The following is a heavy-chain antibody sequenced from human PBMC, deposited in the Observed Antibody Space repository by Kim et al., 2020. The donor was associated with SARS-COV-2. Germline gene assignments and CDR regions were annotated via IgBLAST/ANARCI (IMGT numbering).Heavy chain of an antibody. J-gene: IGHJ4*02. CDR3: ARRGVPHGYYDILTGLDYFDY. Sequence: ASVKVSCKASGYTFTSYAMHWVRQAPGQRLEWMGWINAGNGNTKYSQKFQGRVTITRDTSASTAYMELSSLRSEDTAVYYCARRGVPHGYYDILTGLDYFDYWGQGTLVTVSS. D-gene: IGHD3-9*01. V-gene: IGHV1-3*01. CDR1: GYTFTSYA. CDR2: INAGNGNT.